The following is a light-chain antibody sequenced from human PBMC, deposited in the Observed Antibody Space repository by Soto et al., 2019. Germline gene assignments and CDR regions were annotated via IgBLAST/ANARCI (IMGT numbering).Light chain of an antibody. CDR1: QNIRGNE. CDR2: RGS. V-gene: IGKV3-20*01. CDR3: EAYGNSAPWK. J-gene: IGKJ1*01. Sequence: EDVLTQSPGTLSLSPGERATLSCRASQNIRGNELAWYQQKPGQAPRLLIYRGSSRATGIPDRFSGRGSGTGFTLTISRQEPEGCGGYYCEAYGNSAPWKLGQGTKVEIK.